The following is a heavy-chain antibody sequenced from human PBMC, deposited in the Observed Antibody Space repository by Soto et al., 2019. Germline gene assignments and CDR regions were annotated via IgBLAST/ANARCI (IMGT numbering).Heavy chain of an antibody. Sequence: SVKVSCKASGGIFTNYAFSWVRQAPGQGLEWMGGIIPIFGTANYAQKFQGRVTITADESTTTAYMDLSSLTSEDTAVYYCAREKADFGGNSTYLDDWGQGTLVTVSS. V-gene: IGHV1-69*13. CDR1: GGIFTNYA. CDR3: AREKADFGGNSTYLDD. CDR2: IIPIFGTA. J-gene: IGHJ4*02. D-gene: IGHD2-21*02.